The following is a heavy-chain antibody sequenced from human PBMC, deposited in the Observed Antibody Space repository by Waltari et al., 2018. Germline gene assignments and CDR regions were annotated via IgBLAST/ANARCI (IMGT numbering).Heavy chain of an antibody. CDR3: AKDGYCSSVSCSRIDYYGLDV. J-gene: IGHJ6*02. CDR1: GFTFSSYA. D-gene: IGHD2-2*01. CDR2: ISGRGTNT. Sequence: EVQLLESGGGLVQPGGSLRLSCAASGFTFSSYAMSWVRPAPGKGLEWVSLISGRGTNTHYADSVKGRFTIARDNSKNTLHLQMNNLRADDTAVYYCAKDGYCSSVSCSRIDYYGLDVWGQGTTVTVSS. V-gene: IGHV3-23*01.